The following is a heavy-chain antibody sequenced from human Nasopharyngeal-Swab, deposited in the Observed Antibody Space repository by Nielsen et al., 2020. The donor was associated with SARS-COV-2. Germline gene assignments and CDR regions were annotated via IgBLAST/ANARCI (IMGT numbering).Heavy chain of an antibody. Sequence: GESLKISCKGSGYSFTSYWIGWVRQMPGKGLEWMGRIDPSESRTSYSPSFQGHVTISVDESVSTAYLQWSSLKASDSATYYCARGPQWELPHNDYWGQGTLVTVSS. CDR2: IDPSESRT. V-gene: IGHV5-10-1*01. D-gene: IGHD4-23*01. CDR3: ARGPQWELPHNDY. J-gene: IGHJ4*02. CDR1: GYSFTSYW.